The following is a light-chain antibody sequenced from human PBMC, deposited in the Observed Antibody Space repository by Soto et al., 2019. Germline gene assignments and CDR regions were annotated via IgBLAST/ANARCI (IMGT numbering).Light chain of an antibody. Sequence: QSVLTQPPSASGTPGQRVTISCSGSSSNIGSNTVNWYQQLPGTAPKLLIYSNNQRPSGVPDRFSGSKSGTSASLAISGIQSEPEQAYYCEAWDDSLNGHYALGTGTKVPVL. CDR1: SSNIGSNT. J-gene: IGLJ1*01. CDR2: SNN. V-gene: IGLV1-44*01. CDR3: EAWDDSLNGHYA.